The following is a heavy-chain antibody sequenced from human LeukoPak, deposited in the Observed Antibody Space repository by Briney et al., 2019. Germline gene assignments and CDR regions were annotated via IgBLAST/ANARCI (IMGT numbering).Heavy chain of an antibody. Sequence: GGSLRLSCAASGFTFSDYYMSWIRQAPGKGLEWVSYISSSGSTIYYADSVKGRFTISRDNAKNSLYLQMNSLRAEDTALYYCAKDVGYSGSYFDYWGQGTLVTVSS. D-gene: IGHD1-26*01. CDR3: AKDVGYSGSYFDY. CDR2: ISSSGSTI. CDR1: GFTFSDYY. V-gene: IGHV3-11*01. J-gene: IGHJ4*02.